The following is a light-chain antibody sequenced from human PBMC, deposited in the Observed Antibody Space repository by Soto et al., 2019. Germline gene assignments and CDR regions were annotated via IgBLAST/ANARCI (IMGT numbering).Light chain of an antibody. CDR3: CSYTSSSTHV. J-gene: IGLJ1*01. CDR2: DVN. CDR1: SSDVGGYNF. Sequence: QSALPQPASMSGSPGQSITISCTGTSSDVGGYNFVSWYQQHPGKVPKLMIFDVNRRPSGVSDRFSGSKSGNTASLTISGLQAEDEGDYYCCSYTSSSTHVFGSGTKLTVL. V-gene: IGLV2-14*03.